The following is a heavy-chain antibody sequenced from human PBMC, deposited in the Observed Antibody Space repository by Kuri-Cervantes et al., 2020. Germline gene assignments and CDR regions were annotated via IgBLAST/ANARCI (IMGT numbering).Heavy chain of an antibody. CDR2: ISYDGSNK. J-gene: IGHJ3*02. D-gene: IGHD2-15*01. V-gene: IGHV3-30*03. Sequence: GESLKISCAASGFTFSSYGMHWVRQAPGKGLEWVAVISYDGSNKYYADSVKGRFTISRDNAKNSLYLQMNSLRAEDTAVYYCARGFGGHTQPDAFDIWGQGTMVTVSS. CDR1: GFTFSSYG. CDR3: ARGFGGHTQPDAFDI.